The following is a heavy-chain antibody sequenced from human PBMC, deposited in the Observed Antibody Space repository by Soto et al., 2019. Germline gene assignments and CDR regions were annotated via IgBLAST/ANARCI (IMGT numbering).Heavy chain of an antibody. J-gene: IGHJ5*02. CDR3: ARGPPWVDARGWFDP. CDR2: ISYDGSNK. V-gene: IGHV3-30-3*01. D-gene: IGHD7-27*01. CDR1: GFTFSSYA. Sequence: QVQLVESGGGVVQPGRSLRLSCAASGFTFSSYAMHWVRQAPGKGLEWVAVISYDGSNKYYADSVKGRFTISRDNSKNTLYLQMNSLRAEDTAVYYCARGPPWVDARGWFDPWGQGTLVTVSS.